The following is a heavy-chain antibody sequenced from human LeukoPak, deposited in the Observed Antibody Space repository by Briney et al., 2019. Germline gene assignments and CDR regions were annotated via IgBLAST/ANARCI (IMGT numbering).Heavy chain of an antibody. CDR1: GFTFSSYS. V-gene: IGHV3-21*01. CDR2: ISSSSSYI. D-gene: IGHD2-15*01. J-gene: IGHJ4*02. Sequence: GGSLRLSCAASGFTFSSYSMNWVHQAPGKGLEWVSSISSSSSYIYYADSVKGRFTISRDNAKNSLYLQMNSLRAEDTAVYYCARDSPGYCSGGSCYGLDYWGQGTLVTVSS. CDR3: ARDSPGYCSGGSCYGLDY.